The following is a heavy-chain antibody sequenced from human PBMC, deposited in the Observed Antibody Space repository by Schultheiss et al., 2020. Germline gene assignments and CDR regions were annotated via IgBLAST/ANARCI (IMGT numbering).Heavy chain of an antibody. CDR1: GFTFNSFG. CDR3: ARDNGDCEVSTYFLYGLDV. Sequence: GGSLRLSCAASGFTFNSFGMHWVRQAPGKGLEWVAVIWYDGSNKYYVDAVKGRFTISRDNSKNTLYLQMNTLRAEDTAVYYCARDNGDCEVSTYFLYGLDVWGQGTTVTVSS. J-gene: IGHJ6*02. V-gene: IGHV3-33*01. CDR2: IWYDGSNK. D-gene: IGHD2-21*02.